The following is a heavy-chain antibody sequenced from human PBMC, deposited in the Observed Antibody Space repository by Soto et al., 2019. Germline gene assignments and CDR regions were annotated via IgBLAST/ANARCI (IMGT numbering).Heavy chain of an antibody. Sequence: QVQLQESGPGLVKPSQTLSLTCTVSGGSISSSGHYWAWIRQHPGKGLEGMGFIYNSGTTHYNPSLKSRITIAIDTSKNQFSLNLTAVTAADTAVYYCARAYGLTLGPVNWGQGTLVTVSS. CDR1: GGSISSSGHY. V-gene: IGHV4-31*03. D-gene: IGHD2-8*01. CDR2: IYNSGTT. J-gene: IGHJ4*02. CDR3: ARAYGLTLGPVN.